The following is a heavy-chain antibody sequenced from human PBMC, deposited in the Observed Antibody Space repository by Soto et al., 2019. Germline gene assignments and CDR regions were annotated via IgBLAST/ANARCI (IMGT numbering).Heavy chain of an antibody. D-gene: IGHD5-12*01. CDR3: TDSFAVDIVS. V-gene: IGHV3-33*01. Sequence: GGSLRLSCAASGFTFGSYGLHWVRHSPGTGLEWVALIWYDGSNQYYADSVKGRFTISRDSSKTTLYLQMSSLRVEDTSVYYCTDSFAVDIVSWGQGTLVALSS. CDR2: IWYDGSNQ. CDR1: GFTFGSYG. J-gene: IGHJ5*02.